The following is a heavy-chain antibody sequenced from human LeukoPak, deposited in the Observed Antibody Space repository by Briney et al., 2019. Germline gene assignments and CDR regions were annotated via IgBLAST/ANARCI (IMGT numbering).Heavy chain of an antibody. J-gene: IGHJ4*02. CDR3: ARVGDDYGDYAPLVDY. V-gene: IGHV4-61*01. CDR2: IYYSGST. Sequence: PSETLSLTCTVSGGSVSSGSYYWSWIRQPPGTGLEWIGYIYYSGSTNYNPSLKSRVTISVDTSKNQFSLKLSSVTAADTAVYYCARVGDDYGDYAPLVDYWGQGTLVTVSS. D-gene: IGHD4-17*01. CDR1: GGSVSSGSYY.